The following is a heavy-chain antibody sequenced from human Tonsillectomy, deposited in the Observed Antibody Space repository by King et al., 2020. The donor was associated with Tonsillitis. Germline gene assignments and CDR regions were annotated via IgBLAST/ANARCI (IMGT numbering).Heavy chain of an antibody. Sequence: QVQLVESGGGVVQPGRSLRLSFAASGFTFSSYGMHWVRQAPGKGLEWVAVISYDVSNNDYAASVKGRFTISRDNSKNTLYLQMNSLRAEDTAVYYCAKDVSVVVPAGIGSDYWGQGTLVTVSS. CDR3: AKDVSVVVPAGIGSDY. CDR1: GFTFSSYG. V-gene: IGHV3-30*18. CDR2: ISYDVSNN. J-gene: IGHJ4*02. D-gene: IGHD2-2*01.